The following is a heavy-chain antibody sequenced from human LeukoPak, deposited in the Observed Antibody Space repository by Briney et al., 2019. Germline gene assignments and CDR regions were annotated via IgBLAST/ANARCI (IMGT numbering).Heavy chain of an antibody. CDR1: AGTFSSYA. CDR3: ARDSGVEMATYDYYMDV. V-gene: IGHV1-69*06. D-gene: IGHD5-24*01. J-gene: IGHJ6*03. Sequence: SVKFSCKASAGTFSSYAISCVRQARGQGLEWMGGIISIFGTANYAQKFQDRVMITADKTTSTAFIELSSLRSEDTAVYYCARDSGVEMATYDYYMDVWGKGTTVTVSS. CDR2: IISIFGTA.